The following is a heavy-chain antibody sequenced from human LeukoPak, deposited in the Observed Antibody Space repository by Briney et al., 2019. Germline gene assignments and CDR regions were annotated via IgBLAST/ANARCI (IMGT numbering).Heavy chain of an antibody. CDR2: ISYDGSNK. D-gene: IGHD2-2*03. Sequence: PGGSLRLSCAASGFTFSSYAMHWVRQAPGKGLEWVAVISYDGSNKYYADSVKGRFTISRDNSKNTLYLQMNSLRAEDTAVYYCARDDPLDIVVVNGMDVWGQGTTVTVSS. V-gene: IGHV3-30-3*01. CDR3: ARDDPLDIVVVNGMDV. CDR1: GFTFSSYA. J-gene: IGHJ6*02.